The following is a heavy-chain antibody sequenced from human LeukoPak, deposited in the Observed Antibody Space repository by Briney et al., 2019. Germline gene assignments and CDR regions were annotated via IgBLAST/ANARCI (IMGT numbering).Heavy chain of an antibody. CDR3: ARDSGMDV. J-gene: IGHJ6*02. CDR2: ISGSGGNT. Sequence: GGSLRLSCVASGFTFSSYAMSWVRQAPGKGLEWASTISGSGGNTYYADSVKGRFTISRDNSKNTLYLQMNSLRAEDTAVYYCARDSGMDVWGQGTTVTVSS. V-gene: IGHV3-23*01. CDR1: GFTFSSYA.